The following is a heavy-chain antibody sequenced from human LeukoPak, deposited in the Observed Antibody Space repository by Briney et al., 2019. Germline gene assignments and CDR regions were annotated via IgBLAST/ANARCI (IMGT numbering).Heavy chain of an antibody. V-gene: IGHV4-31*03. CDR2: IYYSGST. D-gene: IGHD1-26*01. J-gene: IGHJ3*02. CDR1: GGSISSGGYY. Sequence: PSETLSLTCTVSGGSISSGGYYWSWIRQHPGKGLEWNGYIYYSGSTYYNPSLKSRVTISVDTSKNQFSLKLSSVTAADTAVYYCARGPARRGAFDIWGQGTMVTVSS. CDR3: ARGPARRGAFDI.